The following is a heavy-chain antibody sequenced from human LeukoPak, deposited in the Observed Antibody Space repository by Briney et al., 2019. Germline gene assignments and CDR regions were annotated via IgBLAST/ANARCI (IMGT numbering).Heavy chain of an antibody. CDR3: ARARTNYYYDSSGYYRNAFDI. J-gene: IGHJ3*02. CDR1: GFTFSSYE. D-gene: IGHD3-22*01. Sequence: GGSLRLSCAASGFTFSSYEMNWVRQAPGKGLEWVSYISSSGSTIYYADSVKGRFTISRANAQNSMYLQMSSLRAEDTAVYYCARARTNYYYDSSGYYRNAFDIWGQGTMVTVSS. V-gene: IGHV3-48*03. CDR2: ISSSGSTI.